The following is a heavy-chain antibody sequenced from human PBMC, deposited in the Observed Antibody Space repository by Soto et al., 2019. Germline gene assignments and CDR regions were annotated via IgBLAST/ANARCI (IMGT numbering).Heavy chain of an antibody. CDR3: ANEEAVADHDY. J-gene: IGHJ4*02. D-gene: IGHD6-19*01. Sequence: QVQLVESGGGVVQPGRSLRLSCAASGFTFSSYAMHWVRQAPGKGLEWVAVISYDGSNKYYADSVKGRFTISRDNSKNTLYLQMNSLRAEDTAVDYCANEEAVADHDYWGQGTLVTVSS. CDR2: ISYDGSNK. V-gene: IGHV3-30-3*02. CDR1: GFTFSSYA.